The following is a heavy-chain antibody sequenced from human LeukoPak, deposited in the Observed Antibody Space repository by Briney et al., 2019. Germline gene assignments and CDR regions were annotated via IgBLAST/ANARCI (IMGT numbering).Heavy chain of an antibody. CDR2: IKSKTDGGTT. CDR1: GFTFSNAW. D-gene: IGHD3-3*01. CDR3: TTDVTIFGVVIDY. J-gene: IGHJ4*02. V-gene: IGHV3-15*01. Sequence: GGSLRLSCAASGFTFSNAWMSWVRQAPGKGLEWFGRIKSKTDGGTTDYAAPVKGRFTISRDDSKNTLYLQMNSLKTEDTAVYYCTTDVTIFGVVIDYWGQGTLVTVSS.